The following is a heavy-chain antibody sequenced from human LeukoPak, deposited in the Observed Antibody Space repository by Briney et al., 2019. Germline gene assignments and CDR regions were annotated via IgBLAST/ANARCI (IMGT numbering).Heavy chain of an antibody. CDR2: FDPEDGET. Sequence: ASVTVSCTVSGYTLTELSMHWVRQAPGKGLEWMGGFDPEDGETIYAQKFQGRVTMTEDTSTDTAYMELSSLRSEDTAVYYCATPGIAAAWGPYYFDYWGQGTLVTVSS. CDR1: GYTLTELS. J-gene: IGHJ4*02. V-gene: IGHV1-24*01. CDR3: ATPGIAAAWGPYYFDY. D-gene: IGHD6-13*01.